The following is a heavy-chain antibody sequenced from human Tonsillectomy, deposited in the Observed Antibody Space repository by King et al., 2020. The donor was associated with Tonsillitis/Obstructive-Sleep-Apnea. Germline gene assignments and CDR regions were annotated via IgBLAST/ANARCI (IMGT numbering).Heavy chain of an antibody. J-gene: IGHJ4*02. CDR1: GFTFSNYA. CDR3: AKYAFGEFGGFDC. V-gene: IGHV3-23*04. D-gene: IGHD3-10*01. Sequence: EVQLVESGGGLVQPGGSLRLSCAASGFTFSNYAMSWVRQAPGKGLQWVSSISGRDGRTYHADSVKGRFAISRDNSMDTLYLQMNSLRAEDTAVYYCAKYAFGEFGGFDCWGQGSLVTVSS. CDR2: ISGRDGRT.